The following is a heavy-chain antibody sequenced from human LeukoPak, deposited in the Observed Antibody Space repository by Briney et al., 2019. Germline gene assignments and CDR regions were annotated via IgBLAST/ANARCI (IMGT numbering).Heavy chain of an antibody. V-gene: IGHV4-59*01. CDR1: GGSISSYY. CDR2: IYYSGST. Sequence: SETLSLTCTVSGGSISSYYWSWIRQPPGKGLEWIGYIYYSGSTNYNPSLKSRVTISVDTSKNQFSLKLSSVTAADTAVYYCARDSGVRGVSWFGPWGQGTLVTVSS. D-gene: IGHD3-10*01. J-gene: IGHJ5*02. CDR3: ARDSGVRGVSWFGP.